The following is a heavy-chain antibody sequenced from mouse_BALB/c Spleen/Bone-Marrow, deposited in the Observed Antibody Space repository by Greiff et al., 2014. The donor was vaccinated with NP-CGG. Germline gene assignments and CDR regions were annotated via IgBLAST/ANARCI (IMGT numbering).Heavy chain of an antibody. CDR1: GFNIKDTY. D-gene: IGHD1-1*01. J-gene: IGHJ4*01. Sequence: EVQLQQSGAELVKPGASVKLSCTASGFNIKDTYMHWVKQRPEQGLEWIGRIDPANGNTKYDPKFQGKATITADTSSNTAYLQLSSLTAEDTGVYYCALLLRYYAIDYWGQGTSVTVSS. CDR3: ALLLRYYAIDY. CDR2: IDPANGNT. V-gene: IGHV14-3*02.